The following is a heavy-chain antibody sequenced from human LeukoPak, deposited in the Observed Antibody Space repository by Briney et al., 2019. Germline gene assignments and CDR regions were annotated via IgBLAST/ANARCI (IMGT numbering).Heavy chain of an antibody. CDR2: INHSGST. D-gene: IGHD3-22*01. J-gene: IGHJ4*02. Sequence: PSETLSLTCAVSGDSISSDIWWNWVRQPPGKGLEWIGEINHSGSTNYNPSLKSRVTISVDTSKNQFSLKLSSVTAADTAVYYCVLYYYDSSGYFDGFDYWGQGTLVTVSS. CDR1: GDSISSDIW. CDR3: VLYYYDSSGYFDGFDY. V-gene: IGHV4-4*02.